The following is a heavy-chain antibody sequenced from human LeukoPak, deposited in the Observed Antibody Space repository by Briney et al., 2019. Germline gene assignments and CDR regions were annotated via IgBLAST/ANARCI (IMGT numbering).Heavy chain of an antibody. J-gene: IGHJ4*02. CDR3: ARRIAAAGTGEYFDY. V-gene: IGHV4-39*01. CDR1: GGSISSSSYY. Sequence: SETLSLTCTVSGGSISSSSYYWGWIRQPPGKGLEWIGSIYYSGSTYYNPSLKGRVTISVDTSKNQFSLKLSSVTAADTAVYYCARRIAAAGTGEYFDYWGQGTLVTVSS. D-gene: IGHD6-13*01. CDR2: IYYSGST.